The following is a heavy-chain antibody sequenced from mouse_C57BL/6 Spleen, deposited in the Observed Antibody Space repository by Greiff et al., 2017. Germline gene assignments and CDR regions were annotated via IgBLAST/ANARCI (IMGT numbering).Heavy chain of an antibody. Sequence: QVQLKQSGAELVRPGASVTLSCKASGYTFTDYEMHWVKQTPVHGLEWIGAIDPETGGTAYNQKFKGKAILTADKSSSTAYMELRSLTSEDSAVYYCTRCLDGYFDVWGTGTTVTVSS. J-gene: IGHJ1*03. CDR1: GYTFTDYE. CDR2: IDPETGGT. V-gene: IGHV1-15*01. CDR3: TRCLDGYFDV.